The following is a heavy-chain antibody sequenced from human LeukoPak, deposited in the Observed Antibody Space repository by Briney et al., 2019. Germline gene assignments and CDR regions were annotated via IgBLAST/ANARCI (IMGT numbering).Heavy chain of an antibody. CDR3: ARGYYDSSDFEYFQH. J-gene: IGHJ1*01. D-gene: IGHD3-22*01. Sequence: ASVKVSCKTSGYTFTDYYIHWVRQAPGQGLEWIAWINPNSGDTNFAKKFQGRVTMTRDTSISTVYMELSGLRSDDTAVFFCARGYYDSSDFEYFQHWGQGTLVTVSS. V-gene: IGHV1-2*02. CDR2: INPNSGDT. CDR1: GYTFTDYY.